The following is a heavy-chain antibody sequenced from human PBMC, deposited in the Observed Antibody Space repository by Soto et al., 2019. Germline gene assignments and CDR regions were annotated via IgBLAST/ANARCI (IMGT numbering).Heavy chain of an antibody. D-gene: IGHD3-16*01. Sequence: QVQLVQSGAEVKKPGASVKVSCKASGYTFTSYGISWVRQAPGQGLEWMGWTSAYNGNTNYAQKLXGXVXRXXDTSTSTAYMELRSLRSDDTAVYYCARDLGGWGDYWGQGTLVTVSS. CDR3: ARDLGGWGDY. CDR1: GYTFTSYG. CDR2: TSAYNGNT. J-gene: IGHJ4*02. V-gene: IGHV1-18*01.